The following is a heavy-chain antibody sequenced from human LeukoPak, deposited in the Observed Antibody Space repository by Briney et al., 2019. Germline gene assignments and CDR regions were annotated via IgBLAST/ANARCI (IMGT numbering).Heavy chain of an antibody. CDR2: MYPSGTT. D-gene: IGHD3-22*01. J-gene: IGHJ4*02. Sequence: GSLRLSCAASGFTFSSYAMSWVRQAPGKGLEWIGEMYPSGTTHSNPSVKSRVTISIDKSKNQFFLNLSSVTAADTAVYYCAGLVGRYSSGLYYYYFDYWGQGTLVTVSS. V-gene: IGHV4-4*02. CDR3: AGLVGRYSSGLYYYYFDY. CDR1: GFTFSSYAM.